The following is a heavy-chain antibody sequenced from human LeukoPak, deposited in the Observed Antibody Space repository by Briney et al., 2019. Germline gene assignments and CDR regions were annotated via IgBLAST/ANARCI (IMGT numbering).Heavy chain of an antibody. CDR3: ARADYDTRGYWADY. D-gene: IGHD3-22*01. V-gene: IGHV3-30*03. CDR2: ISYDGSNK. CDR1: GFTFSIYG. Sequence: GGSLRLSCAASGFTFSIYGMHWVRQAPGKGLEWVAVISYDGSNKYYADSVKGRFTISRDNSKNTPYLQMNSPRAEDTAVYYCARADYDTRGYWADYWGEGTLVTVSS. J-gene: IGHJ4*02.